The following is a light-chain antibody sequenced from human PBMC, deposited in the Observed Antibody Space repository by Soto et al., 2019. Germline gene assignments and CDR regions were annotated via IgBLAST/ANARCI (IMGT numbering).Light chain of an antibody. CDR1: QSVSSSY. CDR3: QQYGSSGT. V-gene: IGKV3-20*01. CDR2: DAS. Sequence: EIVLTQSPGTLSLSPGARATLSCRASQSVSSSYLAWYQQKPGQAPRLLIYDASSRATGIPDRFSGSGSGTEFTLTISRLEPEDFAVDDCQQYGSSGTFGQGTKVDI. J-gene: IGKJ1*01.